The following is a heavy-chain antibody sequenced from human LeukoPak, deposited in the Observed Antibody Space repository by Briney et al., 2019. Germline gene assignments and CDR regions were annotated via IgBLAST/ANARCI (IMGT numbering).Heavy chain of an antibody. CDR1: GGSISPYY. CDR3: ARAGEFWSGYYSYAMDV. V-gene: IGHV4-59*01. J-gene: IGHJ6*02. D-gene: IGHD3-3*01. CDR2: IYYTGNT. Sequence: PSETLSLTCTVSGGSISPYYWSWTRQPPGKGLEWIGYIYYTGNTNYNPSLKSRVTISLDTSKNQFSLKLSSVTAADTAVYYCARAGEFWSGYYSYAMDVWGQGTTVTVSS.